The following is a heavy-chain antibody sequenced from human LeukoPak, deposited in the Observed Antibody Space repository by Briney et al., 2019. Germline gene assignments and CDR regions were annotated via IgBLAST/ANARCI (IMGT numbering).Heavy chain of an antibody. Sequence: PSETLSLTCAVYGGSFSGYYWSWIRQPPVKGLEWIGSIYHSGSTYYNPSLKSRVTISVDTSKNQFSLRLTSVTAADTAVYYCARQLDHYDNIYYFDYWGQGTLVTVSS. CDR1: GGSFSGYY. V-gene: IGHV4-34*01. J-gene: IGHJ4*02. D-gene: IGHD3-16*01. CDR3: ARQLDHYDNIYYFDY. CDR2: IYHSGST.